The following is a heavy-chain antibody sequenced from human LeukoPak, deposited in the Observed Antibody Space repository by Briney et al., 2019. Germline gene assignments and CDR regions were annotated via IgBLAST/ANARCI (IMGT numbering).Heavy chain of an antibody. CDR3: ARDQRWGGSGTYADFDY. J-gene: IGHJ4*02. CDR2: ISYNGNNK. D-gene: IGHD3-10*01. CDR1: GFIFSSYA. Sequence: GRSLRLSCAASGFIFSSYAVHWVRQPPGKGLEWVAVISYNGNNKYYADSVKGRFTISRDNSKNMLYLQMNSLRPEDTAVYYCARDQRWGGSGTYADFDYWGQGTLVTVSS. V-gene: IGHV3-30-3*01.